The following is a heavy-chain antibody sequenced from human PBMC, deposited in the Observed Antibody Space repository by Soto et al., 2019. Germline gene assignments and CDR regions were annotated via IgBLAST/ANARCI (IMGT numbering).Heavy chain of an antibody. J-gene: IGHJ4*02. Sequence: EVQLVESGGGLVKPGGSLRLSCAASGFTFSNAWMNWVRQAPGKGLEWVGRIKSKTDGGATDYAATVKGRFTISTEDSKNTLYLQMNSLKTKDTAVYYCTTSGVRGVINYWGQGTLVTVSS. V-gene: IGHV3-15*07. CDR2: IKSKTDGGAT. CDR3: TTSGVRGVINY. CDR1: GFTFSNAW. D-gene: IGHD3-10*01.